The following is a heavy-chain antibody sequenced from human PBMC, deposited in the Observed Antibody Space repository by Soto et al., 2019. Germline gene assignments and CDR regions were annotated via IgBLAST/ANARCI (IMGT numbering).Heavy chain of an antibody. V-gene: IGHV1-69*02. CDR1: GGTFRNYP. J-gene: IGHJ4*02. CDR3: ARGPLVVLNYFES. Sequence: QVQLVQSGTEVKKPGSSVKVSCKASGGTFRNYPINWVRQAPGQGLEWMGSIFPLTDIPDYAQNFQARLTISADKSTSPAYMEFSSLTSDDTAMYFCARGPLVVLNYFESWGQGTLVTVSS. CDR2: IFPLTDIP.